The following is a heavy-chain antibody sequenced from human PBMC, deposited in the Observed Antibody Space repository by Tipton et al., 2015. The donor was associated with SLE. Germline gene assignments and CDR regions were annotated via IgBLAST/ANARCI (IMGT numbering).Heavy chain of an antibody. CDR1: GFTFSSYA. D-gene: IGHD2-15*01. CDR3: AARDGYCSGGSCLDAFDI. Sequence: SLRLSCAASGFTFSSYAMHWVRQAPGKGLEYASAISSNGGSTYYADSVKGRFTISRDNSKNTLYLQMNSLRAEDTAVYYCAARDGYCSGGSCLDAFDIWGQGTMVTVSS. CDR2: ISSNGGST. J-gene: IGHJ3*02. V-gene: IGHV3-64*02.